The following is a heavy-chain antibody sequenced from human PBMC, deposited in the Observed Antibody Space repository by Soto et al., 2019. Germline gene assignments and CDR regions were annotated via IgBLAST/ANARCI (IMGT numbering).Heavy chain of an antibody. D-gene: IGHD5-12*01. CDR3: ARDRVRERSTITSGYYYYYGIDV. CDR1: GFTFSSYA. CDR2: IYYDGSNK. Sequence: QVQLVESGGGVVQPGRSLRLSCAASGFTFSSYAMHWVRQAPGKGLEWVAVIYYDGSNKYYADSVKGRFTISRDNSKNTLYLQMNSLRAEDTAVYYCARDRVRERSTITSGYYYYYGIDVWGPGNTGTVSS. J-gene: IGHJ6*02. V-gene: IGHV3-30-3*01.